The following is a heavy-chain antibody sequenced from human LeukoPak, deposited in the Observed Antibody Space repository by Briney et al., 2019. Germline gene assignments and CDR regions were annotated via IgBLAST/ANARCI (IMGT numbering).Heavy chain of an antibody. J-gene: IGHJ4*02. CDR2: IYHSGST. Sequence: SQTLSLTCAVSGGSISSGGYSWSWIRQPPGKGLEWIGYIYHSGSTYYNPSLKSRVTVSVDRSKNQFSLKLSSVTAADTAVYYCGRVWFGDHSFDYWGQGTLVTVSS. V-gene: IGHV4-30-2*01. CDR3: GRVWFGDHSFDY. D-gene: IGHD3-10*01. CDR1: GGSISSGGYS.